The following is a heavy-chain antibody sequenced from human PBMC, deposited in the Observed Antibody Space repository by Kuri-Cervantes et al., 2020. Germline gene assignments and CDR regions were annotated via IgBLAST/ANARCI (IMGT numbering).Heavy chain of an antibody. V-gene: IGHV1-46*01. CDR2: INPSGGST. CDR1: GYTFTSYY. J-gene: IGHJ4*02. CDR3: ARCTVAGHFDY. D-gene: IGHD6-19*01. Sequence: ASVKVSCKASGYTFTSYYMHWVRQAPGQGLEWMGIINPSGGSTSYAQKFQGRVIMTRDTSTSTVYMELSSLRSEDTAVYYCARCTVAGHFDYWGQGTLVTVSS.